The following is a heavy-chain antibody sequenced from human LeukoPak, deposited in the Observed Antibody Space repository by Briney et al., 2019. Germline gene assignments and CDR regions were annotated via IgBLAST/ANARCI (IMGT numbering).Heavy chain of an antibody. CDR3: ARDYGDYVDENWFDP. CDR1: GGSISSYY. Sequence: PSETLSLTCTVSGGSISSYYWSWIRQPPGKGLEWIGYMYYSGGTNYNPSTNYNPSLKSRVTISVDTSKNQFSLKLSSVTAADTAVYYCARDYGDYVDENWFDPWGQGTLVTVSS. J-gene: IGHJ5*02. V-gene: IGHV4-59*01. CDR2: MYYSGGT. D-gene: IGHD4-17*01.